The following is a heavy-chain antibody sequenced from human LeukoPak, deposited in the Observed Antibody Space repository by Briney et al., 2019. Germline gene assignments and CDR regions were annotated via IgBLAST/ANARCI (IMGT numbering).Heavy chain of an antibody. D-gene: IGHD3-3*02. J-gene: IGHJ4*02. CDR1: RFTFSGYA. CDR3: AEARFSIGLFDY. Sequence: GGSLRLSCAASRFTFSGYAMSWVRRAPGKGLEWVSALSGSGGNTYYADYVKGRFTISRNNSQYTLHLQTNSTRAEDTAVYYCAEARFSIGLFDYRGQGTLVTVSS. CDR2: LSGSGGNT. V-gene: IGHV3-23*01.